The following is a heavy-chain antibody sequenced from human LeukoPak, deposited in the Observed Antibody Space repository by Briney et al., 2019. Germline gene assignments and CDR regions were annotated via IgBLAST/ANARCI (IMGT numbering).Heavy chain of an antibody. Sequence: GGSLRLSCVASGFIFSDSWMRWVRQAPGKGLEGVADIYKDGSEKDYVDSVSGRFTISRDNAKNSVYLQMDSLRAEDTAVYYCATYTNWVAGDVWGQGTTVSVSS. CDR2: IYKDGSEK. V-gene: IGHV3-7*01. D-gene: IGHD3-16*01. J-gene: IGHJ6*02. CDR1: GFIFSDSW. CDR3: ATYTNWVAGDV.